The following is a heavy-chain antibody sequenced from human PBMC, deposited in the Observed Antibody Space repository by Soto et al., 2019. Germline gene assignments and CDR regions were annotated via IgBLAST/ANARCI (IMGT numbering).Heavy chain of an antibody. CDR3: ARIRNDYGDYAIDY. J-gene: IGHJ4*02. V-gene: IGHV4-59*01. Sequence: SETLSLTCTVSGGSISSYYWSWIRQPPGKGLEWIGYIYYSGSTNYNPSLKSRVTISVDTSKNQFSLKLSSVTAADTAVYYCARIRNDYGDYAIDYWGQGTLVTVSS. CDR2: IYYSGST. CDR1: GGSISSYY. D-gene: IGHD4-17*01.